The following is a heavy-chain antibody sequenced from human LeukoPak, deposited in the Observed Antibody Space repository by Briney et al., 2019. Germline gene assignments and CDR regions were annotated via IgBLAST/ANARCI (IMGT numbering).Heavy chain of an antibody. D-gene: IGHD3-22*01. Sequence: GASVKVSCKASGYIFTSYYIHWVRQAPGQGLEWMGLINSSGGSTRDAQKFQGRVTMTRDTSTSTAYMELSRLRSEDTAVYYCARGPPGDSSGYYSHPFENWGQGTLVTVSS. V-gene: IGHV1-46*01. J-gene: IGHJ4*02. CDR1: GYIFTSYY. CDR2: INSSGGST. CDR3: ARGPPGDSSGYYSHPFEN.